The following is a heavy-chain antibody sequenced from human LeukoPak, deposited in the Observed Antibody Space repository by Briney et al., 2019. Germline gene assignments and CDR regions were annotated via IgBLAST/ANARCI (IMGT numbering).Heavy chain of an antibody. D-gene: IGHD3-22*01. J-gene: IGHJ4*02. V-gene: IGHV4-61*01. Sequence: SETLSVTCTVSGSSVSSRTYYWNWLRQPPGKGLEWIGYIYDSESTNYNSSLKSRVTISGDTSKNQFSLKLRSVTAADTALYYCARRGDSSGYYYFDYWGQGTLVTVSS. CDR2: IYDSEST. CDR3: ARRGDSSGYYYFDY. CDR1: GSSVSSRTYY.